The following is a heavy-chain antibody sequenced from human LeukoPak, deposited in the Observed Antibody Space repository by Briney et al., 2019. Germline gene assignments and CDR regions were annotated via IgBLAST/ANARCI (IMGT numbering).Heavy chain of an antibody. V-gene: IGHV4-39*01. D-gene: IGHD6-13*01. CDR1: GGSISSSSYY. CDR3: ARQGQQGQLVLWSPFDY. Sequence: SETLSLTCTVSGGSISSSSYYWGWIRQPPGKGLEWIGSIYYSGSTYYNPSLKSRVTISVDTSKNQFSLKLSSVTAADTAVYYCARQGQQGQLVLWSPFDYWGQGTLVTVSS. J-gene: IGHJ4*02. CDR2: IYYSGST.